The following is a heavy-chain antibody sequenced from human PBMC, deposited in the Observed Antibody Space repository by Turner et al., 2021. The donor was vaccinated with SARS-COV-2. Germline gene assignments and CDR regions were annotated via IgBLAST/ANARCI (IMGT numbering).Heavy chain of an antibody. CDR2: NYYSGST. D-gene: IGHD2-21*02. CDR3: ARDGGDPPRYFQH. Sequence: QLQLQESGPGLVKPSETLSLPCNVSGGSISSSSYYWGWIRQPPGKGLEWIGSNYYSGSTYYNPSLKSRVTISVDTSKNQFSLKLSFVTAADTAVYYCARDGGDPPRYFQHWGQGTLVTVSS. CDR1: GGSISSSSYY. J-gene: IGHJ1*01. V-gene: IGHV4-39*02.